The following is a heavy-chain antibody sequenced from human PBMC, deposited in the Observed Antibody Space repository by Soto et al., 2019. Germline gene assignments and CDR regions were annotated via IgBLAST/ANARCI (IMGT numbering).Heavy chain of an antibody. J-gene: IGHJ6*01. Sequence: EVQLVESGGGMVMPGGSLRLSCAASGFTFSDAWMTWIRQAPGKGLQCVGRIKRKIDGETTDYAAPVKGRFTISRDDSKNTLYLQMNSRKVEDTAMYYCGTDRGGGMDVWGQGTTVTVSS. CDR2: IKRKIDGETT. CDR3: GTDRGGGMDV. D-gene: IGHD3-10*01. CDR1: GFTFSDAW. V-gene: IGHV3-15*01.